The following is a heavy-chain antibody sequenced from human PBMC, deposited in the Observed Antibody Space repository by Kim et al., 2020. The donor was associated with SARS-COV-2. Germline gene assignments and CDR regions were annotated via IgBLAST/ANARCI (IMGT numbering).Heavy chain of an antibody. CDR3: ARETRRVMIPFDL. D-gene: IGHD2-21*01. CDR1: GGSVSSGSYY. Sequence: SETLSLTCTVSGGSVSSGSYYWSWIRQPPGKGLEWIGYIYYSGSTNYNPSLKSRVTISVDTSKNQFSLKLSSVTAADTDVYYCARETRRVMIPFDLWGRGTLVTVSS. V-gene: IGHV4-61*01. J-gene: IGHJ2*01. CDR2: IYYSGST.